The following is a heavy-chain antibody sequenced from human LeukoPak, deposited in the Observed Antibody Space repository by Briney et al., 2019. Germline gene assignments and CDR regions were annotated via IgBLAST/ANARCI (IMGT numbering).Heavy chain of an antibody. J-gene: IGHJ4*02. Sequence: GSLRLSCAASGFTFSSHAMHWVRQAPGKGLEWVAVVSSDGSNKYYEDSVKGRFTISRDNSKNTLYLQMSRLRAEDTAVYYCARDAAGGWGTFDYWGQGTLVTVSS. CDR1: GFTFSSHA. CDR2: VSSDGSNK. D-gene: IGHD6-13*01. CDR3: ARDAAGGWGTFDY. V-gene: IGHV3-30*04.